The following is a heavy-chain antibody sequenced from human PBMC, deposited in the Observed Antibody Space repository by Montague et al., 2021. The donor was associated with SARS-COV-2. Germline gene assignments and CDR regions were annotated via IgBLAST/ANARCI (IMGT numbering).Heavy chain of an antibody. Sequence: CAISGDSVWSNTAAWNWIRQSPSGGLEWLGRTNYRSKWTSDYATSVEGRISIDPDTSKNQFFLHLRSVTREDTGVYYCVRDTGSAQAGFDAWGQGTLVTVSS. CDR1: GDSVWSNTAA. D-gene: IGHD4-17*01. J-gene: IGHJ4*02. CDR3: VRDTGSAQAGFDA. CDR2: TNYRSKWTS. V-gene: IGHV6-1*01.